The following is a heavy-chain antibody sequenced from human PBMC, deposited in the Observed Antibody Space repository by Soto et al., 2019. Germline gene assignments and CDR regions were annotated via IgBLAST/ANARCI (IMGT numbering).Heavy chain of an antibody. V-gene: IGHV3-7*01. CDR3: AREQWDPYYYYMNV. Sequence: SGGSLRLSCAASGFTFSSYWMSWVRQAPGKGLEWVANIKQDGSEKYYVDSVKGRFTISRDNAKNSLYLQMNSLRAKDTAVYYCAREQWDPYYYYMNVCGKGTTVTVSS. J-gene: IGHJ6*03. D-gene: IGHD1-26*01. CDR2: IKQDGSEK. CDR1: GFTFSSYW.